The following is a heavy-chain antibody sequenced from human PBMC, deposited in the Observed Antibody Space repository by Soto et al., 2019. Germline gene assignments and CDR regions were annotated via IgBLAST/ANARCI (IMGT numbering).Heavy chain of an antibody. J-gene: IGHJ6*02. CDR3: AKDIAAAGSGYYYYYYCMDV. Sequence: GGSLRLSCAASGFTFDDYAMHWVRQAPGKGLEWVSLISGDGGSTYYADSVKGRFTISRDNSKNSLYLQMNSLRTEDTALYYCAKDIAAAGSGYYYYYYCMDVWGPGTTVIVSS. V-gene: IGHV3-43*02. CDR1: GFTFDDYA. CDR2: ISGDGGST. D-gene: IGHD6-13*01.